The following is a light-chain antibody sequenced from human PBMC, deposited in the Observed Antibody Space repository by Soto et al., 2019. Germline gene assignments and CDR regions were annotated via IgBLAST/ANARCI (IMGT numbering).Light chain of an antibody. V-gene: IGLV2-8*01. CDR2: EVS. Sequence: QSAPTQPPSASGSPGQSVTISCTGTSSDVGGYNYVSWYQQYPGKAPKLMIYEVSKRPSGVPGRFSGSKSGNTASLTVSGLQAEDEADYYCSSYAGSSTWVFGGGTKVTVL. J-gene: IGLJ2*01. CDR1: SSDVGGYNY. CDR3: SSYAGSSTWV.